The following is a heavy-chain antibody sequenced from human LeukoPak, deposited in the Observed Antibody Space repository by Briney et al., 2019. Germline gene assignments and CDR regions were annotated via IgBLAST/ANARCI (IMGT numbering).Heavy chain of an antibody. CDR1: GFPFNMFG. V-gene: IGHV3-23*01. J-gene: IGHJ4*02. CDR2: LSRGGGST. D-gene: IGHD2-8*01. CDR3: AKEQRIRHCSEGVCMEGYYFDY. Sequence: GGSLRLSCTGSGFPFNMFGIHWVRQAPGQGLDWVSGLSRGGGSTNYADSVRGRFTISRDYSKNMVFLQMNSLRPEDTAVYYCAKEQRIRHCSEGVCMEGYYFDYWGQGSLVTVSS.